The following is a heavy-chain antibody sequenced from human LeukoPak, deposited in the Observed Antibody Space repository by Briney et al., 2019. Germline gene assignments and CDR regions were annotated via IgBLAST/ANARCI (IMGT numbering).Heavy chain of an antibody. V-gene: IGHV3-23*01. CDR1: GFTLSTYA. Sequence: GGSLRLSCAASGFTLSTYAMSWVRQAPGKGLEWVSSSGSGGSTYYADSVKGRFTISRDNSKNTLYLQMNSLRAEDTAVYYCVVWGGYRVLSYWGQGTLVTVSS. CDR3: VVWGGYRVLSY. J-gene: IGHJ4*02. D-gene: IGHD3-16*02. CDR2: SGSGGST.